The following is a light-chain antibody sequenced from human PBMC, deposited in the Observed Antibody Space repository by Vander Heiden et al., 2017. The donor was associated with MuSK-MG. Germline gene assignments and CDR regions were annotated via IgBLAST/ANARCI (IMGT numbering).Light chain of an antibody. J-gene: IGKJ1*01. V-gene: IGKV3-15*01. CDR2: GAS. CDR1: QSVSSN. Sequence: EIVMTQSPATLSVSPGERATLSCRASQSVSSNLAWYQQKPGQAPSLLIYGASTRSTGIPARFSGSGYGTEFTLTISSRQSEDFAVYYCQQHNNWPLWTFGQGTKVEIK. CDR3: QQHNNWPLWT.